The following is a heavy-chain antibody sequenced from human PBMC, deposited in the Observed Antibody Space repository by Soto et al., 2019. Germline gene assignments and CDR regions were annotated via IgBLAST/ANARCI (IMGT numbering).Heavy chain of an antibody. CDR3: ARGTSHYYDSSGYGQFDY. V-gene: IGHV3-48*03. CDR2: ISSSGSII. J-gene: IGHJ4*02. Sequence: GGSLRLSCAASGFTFSSYEMNWVRQAPGKGLEWVSYISSSGSIIYYADSVKGRFTISRDNAKNSLYLQMNSLRAEDTAVYYCARGTSHYYDSSGYGQFDYWGQGT. CDR1: GFTFSSYE. D-gene: IGHD3-22*01.